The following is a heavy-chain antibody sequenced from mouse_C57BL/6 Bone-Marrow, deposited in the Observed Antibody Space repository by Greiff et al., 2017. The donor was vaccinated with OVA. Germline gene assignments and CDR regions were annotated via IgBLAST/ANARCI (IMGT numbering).Heavy chain of an antibody. V-gene: IGHV5-4*01. CDR1: GFTFSSYA. CDR3: ARESHYYGSSSYYAMDY. J-gene: IGHJ4*01. D-gene: IGHD1-1*01. Sequence: EVHLVESGGGLVKPGGSLKLSYAASGFTFSSYAMSWVRQTPEKRLEWVATISDGGSYTYYPDNVKGRFTISRDNAKNNLYLQMSHLKSEDTAMYYCARESHYYGSSSYYAMDYWGQGTSVTVSS. CDR2: ISDGGSYT.